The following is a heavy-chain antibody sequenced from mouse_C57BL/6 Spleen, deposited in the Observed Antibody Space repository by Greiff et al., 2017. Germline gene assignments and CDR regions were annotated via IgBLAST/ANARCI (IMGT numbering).Heavy chain of an antibody. CDR1: GYTFTSYW. D-gene: IGHD1-1*01. V-gene: IGHV1-64*01. CDR2: IHPNSGST. CDR3: ARHAYYYGSSYLYYFDY. J-gene: IGHJ2*01. Sequence: KLQQSGAELVKPGASVKLSCKASGYTFTSYWMHWVKQRPGQGLEWIGMIHPNSGSTNYNEKFKSKATLTVDKSSSTAYMQLSSLTSEDSAVYYCARHAYYYGSSYLYYFDYWGQGTTLTVSS.